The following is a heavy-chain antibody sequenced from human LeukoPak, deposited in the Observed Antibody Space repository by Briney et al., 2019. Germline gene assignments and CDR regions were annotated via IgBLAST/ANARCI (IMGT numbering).Heavy chain of an antibody. CDR2: ISGSGGST. Sequence: GSLRLSCAASGFTFSSYAMSWVRQAPGKGLEWVSAISGSGGSTYYADSVKGRFTVSRDNSKNTLYLQMNSLRAEDTAVYYCAKGGIGGTVVTFDAFDIWGQGTMVTVSS. J-gene: IGHJ3*02. D-gene: IGHD4-23*01. V-gene: IGHV3-23*01. CDR3: AKGGIGGTVVTFDAFDI. CDR1: GFTFSSYA.